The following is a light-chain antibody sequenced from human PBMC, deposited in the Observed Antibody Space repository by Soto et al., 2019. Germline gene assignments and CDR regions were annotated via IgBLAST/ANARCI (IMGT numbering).Light chain of an antibody. CDR3: QQRSNWPPEFT. V-gene: IGKV3-11*01. CDR2: DAF. Sequence: EIALTQSPATLSLSPGEGVTLSCRASQSVSSYLAWYQQKPGQAPRLLIYDAFNRATGIPDRFNGSGSGTDFTLTISSLEPEDFAVYYCQQRSNWPPEFTFGQGTKLEI. J-gene: IGKJ2*01. CDR1: QSVSSY.